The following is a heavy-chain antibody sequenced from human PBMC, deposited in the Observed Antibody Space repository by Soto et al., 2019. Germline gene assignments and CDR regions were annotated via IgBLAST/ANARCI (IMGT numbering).Heavy chain of an antibody. CDR2: INAGNGNT. CDR1: GYTFTSYA. Sequence: ASVKVSCKASGYTFTSYAMHWVRQAPGQRLEWMGWINAGNGNTKYSQKFQGRVTITRDTSASTAYMELRSLRSDDTAVYYCARDSPGYCSGGSCYSFTVYYYYYTDVWGKGTTVTVSS. J-gene: IGHJ6*03. CDR3: ARDSPGYCSGGSCYSFTVYYYYYTDV. D-gene: IGHD2-15*01. V-gene: IGHV1-3*01.